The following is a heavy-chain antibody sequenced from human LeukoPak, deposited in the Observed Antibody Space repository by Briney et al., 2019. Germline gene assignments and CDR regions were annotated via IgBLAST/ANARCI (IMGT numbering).Heavy chain of an antibody. V-gene: IGHV1-46*01. CDR2: INPSGGST. Sequence: ASVKVSCKASGYTFTSYYMHWVRQAPGQGLEWMGIINPSGGSTSYAQKFQGRVTMTRDTSTSTVYMELSSLRSEDTAVYCCARDREADTAMVTSDYWGQGTLVTVSS. J-gene: IGHJ4*02. CDR3: ARDREADTAMVTSDY. D-gene: IGHD5-18*01. CDR1: GYTFTSYY.